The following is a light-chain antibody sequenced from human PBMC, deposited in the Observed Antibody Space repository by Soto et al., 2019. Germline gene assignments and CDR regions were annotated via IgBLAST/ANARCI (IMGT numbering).Light chain of an antibody. Sequence: EVVLTQSPGTLSLSPGERATLSCRASQSVSRNYLAWYQKKPGQAPRLLIYGASTRATAIPDRFSGSGSGTDFTLTITRLEPEDFAVYYCQQYGSSPRTFGQGTKVDIK. CDR3: QQYGSSPRT. V-gene: IGKV3-20*01. J-gene: IGKJ1*01. CDR1: QSVSRNY. CDR2: GAS.